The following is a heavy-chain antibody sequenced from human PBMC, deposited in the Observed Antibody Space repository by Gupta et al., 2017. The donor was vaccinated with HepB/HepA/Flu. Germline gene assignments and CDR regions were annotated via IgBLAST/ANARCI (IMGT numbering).Heavy chain of an antibody. CDR1: GFTFSNYW. CDR3: VRGHWWSDW. V-gene: IGHV3-7*04. J-gene: IGHJ5*01. Sequence: AASGFTFSNYWMSWVRQAPGKGLEWVAIKEDGSKTYYVDSVKGRFTISRDNAKNSLYLQMNSLRATDTATYYCVRGHWWSDWCGQGTLVTVSS. CDR2: KEDGSKT. D-gene: IGHD1-1*01.